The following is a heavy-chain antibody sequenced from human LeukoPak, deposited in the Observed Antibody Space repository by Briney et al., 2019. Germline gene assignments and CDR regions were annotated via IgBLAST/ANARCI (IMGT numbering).Heavy chain of an antibody. Sequence: GGSLRLSCAASGFTLSSYGMHWVRQAPGKGLEWVVVISYDGSKKYYADSVKGRFTISRDNSKNTLYLQMNSLRAEDTAVYYCAKEYSSIVAFDFWGQGTMVTVSS. V-gene: IGHV3-30*18. CDR3: AKEYSSIVAFDF. CDR2: ISYDGSKK. CDR1: GFTLSSYG. J-gene: IGHJ3*01. D-gene: IGHD5-18*01.